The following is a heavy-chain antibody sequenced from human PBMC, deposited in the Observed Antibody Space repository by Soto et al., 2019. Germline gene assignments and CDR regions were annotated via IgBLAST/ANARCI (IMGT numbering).Heavy chain of an antibody. CDR2: IYYSGST. CDR3: AVYLGYYYGMDV. Sequence: SETLSLTCTVSCRSISSSSYYWGWIRQPPGKGLEWIGSIYYSGSTYYNPSLKSRVTISVDTSKNQFSLKLSSVTAADTAVYYCAVYLGYYYGMDVWGQGTTVT. CDR1: CRSISSSSYY. V-gene: IGHV4-39*01. D-gene: IGHD2-2*01. J-gene: IGHJ6*02.